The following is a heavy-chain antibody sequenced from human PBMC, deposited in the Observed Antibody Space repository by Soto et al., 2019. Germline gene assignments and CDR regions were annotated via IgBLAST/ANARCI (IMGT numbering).Heavy chain of an antibody. V-gene: IGHV3-23*01. CDR1: GFTFSSYA. CDR2: ISGSGGST. J-gene: IGHJ4*02. Sequence: GGSLRLSCAASGFTFSSYAMSWVRQAPGKGLEWVSAISGSGGSTYYADSVKGRFTISRDNSKNTLYLQMNSLRAEDTAVYYCAKDTGYDYGDYAGGDEDFSFDYWGQGTLVTVSS. D-gene: IGHD4-17*01. CDR3: AKDTGYDYGDYAGGDEDFSFDY.